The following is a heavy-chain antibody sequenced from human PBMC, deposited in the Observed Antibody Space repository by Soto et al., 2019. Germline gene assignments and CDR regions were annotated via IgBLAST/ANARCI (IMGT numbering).Heavy chain of an antibody. J-gene: IGHJ4*02. Sequence: QLQLQESGPGLVKPSETLSLTCTVSGGSISSSSYYWGWIRQPPGKGLEWIGSIYYSGSTYYNPSLKSRVTISVDTSKNQFSLKLSSVTAADTAVYYCARIQLFDYYFDYWGQGTLVTVSS. CDR1: GGSISSSSYY. CDR2: IYYSGST. D-gene: IGHD5-18*01. CDR3: ARIQLFDYYFDY. V-gene: IGHV4-39*01.